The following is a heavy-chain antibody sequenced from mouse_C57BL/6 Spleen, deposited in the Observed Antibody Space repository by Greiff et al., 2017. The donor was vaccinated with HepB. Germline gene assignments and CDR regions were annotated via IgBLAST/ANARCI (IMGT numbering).Heavy chain of an antibody. Sequence: EVQLQQSGPELVKPGASVKIPCKASGYTFTDYNMDWVKQSHGKSLEWIGDINPNNGGTIYNQKFKGKATLTVDKSSSTAYMELRSLTSEDTAVYYCARQRYYYGRDSSWYFDVWGTGTTVTVSS. V-gene: IGHV1-18*01. CDR1: GYTFTDYN. D-gene: IGHD1-1*01. CDR3: ARQRYYYGRDSSWYFDV. CDR2: INPNNGGT. J-gene: IGHJ1*03.